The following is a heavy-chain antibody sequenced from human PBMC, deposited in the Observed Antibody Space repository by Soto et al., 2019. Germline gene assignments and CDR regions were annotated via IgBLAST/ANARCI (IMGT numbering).Heavy chain of an antibody. CDR3: ARDNRWGWGYGGKDV. D-gene: IGHD2-15*01. V-gene: IGHV4-4*02. CDR2: IYHSGST. Sequence: PSETLSLTCAVSGGSISSSNWWSWVRQPPGKGLEWIGEIYHSGSTNYNPSLKSRVTISVDKSKNQFSLKLSSVTAADTAVYYCARDNRWGWGYGGKDVWGQGTTVTVSS. CDR1: GGSISSSNW. J-gene: IGHJ6*02.